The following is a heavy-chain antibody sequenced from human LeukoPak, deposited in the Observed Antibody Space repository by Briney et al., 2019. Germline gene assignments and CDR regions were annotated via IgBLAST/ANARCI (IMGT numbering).Heavy chain of an antibody. D-gene: IGHD6-13*01. CDR1: GFTFSSYW. CDR3: AKEFPPYDSSSWFDAFDI. V-gene: IGHV3-23*01. J-gene: IGHJ3*02. CDR2: ISGSGGST. Sequence: GGSLRLSCVASGFTFSSYWMHWVRQDPRKGLEWVSAISGSGGSTYYADSVKGRFTISRDNSKNTLYLQMNSLRAEDTAVYYCAKEFPPYDSSSWFDAFDIWGQGTMVTVSS.